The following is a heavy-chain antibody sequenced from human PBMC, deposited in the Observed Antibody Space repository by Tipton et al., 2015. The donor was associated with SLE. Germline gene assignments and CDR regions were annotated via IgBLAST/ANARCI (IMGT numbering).Heavy chain of an antibody. Sequence: TLSLTCTVSGGSISSYYWSWIRQPPGKGLELIGYIYYSGSTNYNPSLKSRVTISVDTSKNQFSLKLSSVTAADTAVYYCARDRAMDSYGAPYWYFYLWGRGTLVTVSS. CDR2: IYYSGST. D-gene: IGHD5-18*01. V-gene: IGHV4-59*01. J-gene: IGHJ2*01. CDR3: ARDRAMDSYGAPYWYFYL. CDR1: GGSISSYY.